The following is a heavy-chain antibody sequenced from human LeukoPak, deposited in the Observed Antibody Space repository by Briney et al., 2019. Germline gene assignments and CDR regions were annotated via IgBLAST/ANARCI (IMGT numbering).Heavy chain of an antibody. J-gene: IGHJ4*02. CDR3: AREGDCSSAACYRFDY. D-gene: IGHD2-2*01. CDR2: IKPNGGNI. Sequence: APVKVSCKASGYTLTSYKMHWVRQAPGQGLEWMGLIKPNGGNIRYAQNFQGRITMTRDTSTSTVYMEMSSLRYEDTAVYYCAREGDCSSAACYRFDYWGQGTLVTVSS. V-gene: IGHV1-46*01. CDR1: GYTLTSYK.